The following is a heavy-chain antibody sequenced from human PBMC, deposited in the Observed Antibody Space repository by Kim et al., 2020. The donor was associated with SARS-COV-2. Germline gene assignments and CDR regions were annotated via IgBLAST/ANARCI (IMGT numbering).Heavy chain of an antibody. Sequence: GGSLRLSCAASGFSISSYGMIWVRQAPGKGLEWVANIKEDGSEKYYVDAVKGRFTISRDNAKNSLYLQMNSLRAEDTAVYYCAGPHFWSVHTTLCYMAV. J-gene: IGHJ6*03. V-gene: IGHV3-7*01. CDR1: GFSISSYG. CDR3: AGPHFWSVHTTLCYMAV. D-gene: IGHD3-3*02. CDR2: IKEDGSEK.